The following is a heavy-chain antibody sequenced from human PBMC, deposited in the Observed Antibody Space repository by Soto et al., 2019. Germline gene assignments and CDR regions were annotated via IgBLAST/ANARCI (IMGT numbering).Heavy chain of an antibody. V-gene: IGHV1-2*04. Sequence: ASVKVSCKASGYTFTGYYMHWVRQAPGQGLEWMGWINPNSGGTNYAQKFQGWVTMTRDTSISTAYMELSRLRSDDTAVYYCAGAGVKQLVPQWLVFGHAHPLVYWGQGTLVTVSS. CDR3: AGAGVKQLVPQWLVFGHAHPLVY. CDR1: GYTFTGYY. D-gene: IGHD6-13*01. CDR2: INPNSGGT. J-gene: IGHJ4*02.